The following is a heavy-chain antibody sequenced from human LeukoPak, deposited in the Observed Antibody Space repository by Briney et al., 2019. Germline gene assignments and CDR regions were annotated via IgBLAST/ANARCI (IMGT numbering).Heavy chain of an antibody. CDR2: IWYDGSNK. J-gene: IGHJ4*02. V-gene: IGHV3-33*01. Sequence: GGSLRLSCAASGFTFSSYGMHWVRQAPGKGLEWVAAIWYDGSNKYYADSVKGRFTISRDNSKNTLYLQMNSLRAEDTAVYYCARDNYDSSGYYSPHFDYWGQGTLVTVSS. D-gene: IGHD3-22*01. CDR1: GFTFSSYG. CDR3: ARDNYDSSGYYSPHFDY.